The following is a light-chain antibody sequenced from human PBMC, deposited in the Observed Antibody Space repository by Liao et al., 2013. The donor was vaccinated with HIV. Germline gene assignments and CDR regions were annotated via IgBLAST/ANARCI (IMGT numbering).Light chain of an antibody. J-gene: IGLJ2*01. Sequence: SYELTQPPSVSVAPGKTARITCGGNNIGGKSVHWYQQKPGQAPVLVIYYDSDRPSGIPERFSGSNSGNTATLTISRVEAGDEADFYCQVWDSSSDHRVVFGGGTKLTAL. CDR1: NIGGKS. CDR2: YDS. CDR3: QVWDSSSDHRVV. V-gene: IGLV3-21*01.